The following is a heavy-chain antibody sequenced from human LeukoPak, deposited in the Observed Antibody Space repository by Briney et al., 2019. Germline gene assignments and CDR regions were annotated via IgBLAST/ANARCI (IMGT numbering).Heavy chain of an antibody. J-gene: IGHJ5*02. CDR1: GGSISSSNW. Sequence: SGTLSLTCAVSGGSISSSNWWSWVRQPPGKGLEWIGEIYHSGSTNYNPSLKSRVTISVDKSKNQFSLKLSSVTAADTAVYYCASLVIAAAFNWFDPWGQGTLVTVSS. CDR3: ASLVIAAAFNWFDP. CDR2: IYHSGST. D-gene: IGHD6-13*01. V-gene: IGHV4-4*02.